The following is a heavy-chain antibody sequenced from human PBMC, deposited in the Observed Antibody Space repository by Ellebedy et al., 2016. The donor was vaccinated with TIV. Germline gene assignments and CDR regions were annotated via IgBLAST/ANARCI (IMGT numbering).Heavy chain of an antibody. CDR1: GFTFRTYG. CDR3: ARAPPWHRNYGTDV. J-gene: IGHJ6*02. V-gene: IGHV3-33*01. Sequence: GGSLRLXXAASGFTFRTYGMHWVRQAPGRGLEWVSVIWNDGSNKYYADAVKGRFTISRDNSKSTVSLQMNSLRAEDTAVYYCARAPPWHRNYGTDVWGQGTTVTVSS. CDR2: IWNDGSNK.